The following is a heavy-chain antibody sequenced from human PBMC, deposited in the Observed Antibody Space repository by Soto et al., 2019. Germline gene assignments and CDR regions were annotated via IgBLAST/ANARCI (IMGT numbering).Heavy chain of an antibody. Sequence: QVQLVQSGAEVKKPGASVKVSCKASGYTFTSYAISWVRQAPGQGLEWMGWISAYNGDTVYSQEFQGRVTMTTDTSTSTGYVDLGRLGSDDTAIYDCARASSGVAGPAIYFDYWGQGTLVTVSS. V-gene: IGHV1-18*01. CDR3: ARASSGVAGPAIYFDY. D-gene: IGHD1-26*01. CDR2: ISAYNGDT. J-gene: IGHJ4*02. CDR1: GYTFTSYA.